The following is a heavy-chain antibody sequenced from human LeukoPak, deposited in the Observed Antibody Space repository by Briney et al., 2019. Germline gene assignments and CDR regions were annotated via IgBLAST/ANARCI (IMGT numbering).Heavy chain of an antibody. Sequence: PGGSLRLSCAASGFTFSSARMNWVRQAPGKGLEWVGRIKTKTDDGATDYSVPVKARFTISRDDSKTTLYLQMNGLKTEDTAIYYCTTYVGATAYWGQGTLVTVSS. J-gene: IGHJ4*02. CDR3: TTYVGATAY. D-gene: IGHD1-26*01. CDR1: GFTFSSAR. CDR2: IKTKTDDGAT. V-gene: IGHV3-15*01.